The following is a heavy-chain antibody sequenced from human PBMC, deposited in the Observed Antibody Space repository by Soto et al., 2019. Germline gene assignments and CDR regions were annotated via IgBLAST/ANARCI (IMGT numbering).Heavy chain of an antibody. V-gene: IGHV6-1*01. D-gene: IGHD5-12*01. Sequence: QVQLQQSGPGLVKPSQTLSRTCAISGDSVSSNIAAWNWLRQSPSRGLAWLGRTYYRSKWYNDYAVFLKSRTTINPATAKNKLSLQLNSVTPEDTAVYYCAREVATQINWFDPWGQGTLVTVSS. CDR1: GDSVSSNIAA. J-gene: IGHJ5*02. CDR2: TYYRSKWYN. CDR3: AREVATQINWFDP.